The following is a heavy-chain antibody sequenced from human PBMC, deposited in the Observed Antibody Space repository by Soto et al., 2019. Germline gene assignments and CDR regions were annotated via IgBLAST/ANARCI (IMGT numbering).Heavy chain of an antibody. J-gene: IGHJ4*02. Sequence: QAQLVQSGAEVKKPGASVKVSCKASGYTFTGYYIHWVRQAPGEGLEWMGWINPNSGGTNYAQKFQGRVTMTSDTSISTAYMELTRLRSDDTAVYYGARQLAYCGGDCYTEPIDYWGQGTLVTVSS. CDR3: ARQLAYCGGDCYTEPIDY. D-gene: IGHD2-21*02. CDR2: INPNSGGT. CDR1: GYTFTGYY. V-gene: IGHV1-2*02.